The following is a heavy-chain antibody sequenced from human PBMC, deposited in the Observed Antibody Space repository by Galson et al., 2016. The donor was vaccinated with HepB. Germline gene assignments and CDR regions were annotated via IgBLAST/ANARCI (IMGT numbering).Heavy chain of an antibody. Sequence: SLRLSCAASGFTFNSYGMHWVRQAPGKGLEWVAVITYDGRNKYYADSVKGRFTISRDNFENTLYLQMNSLRAEDTAVYYCAKCDTTLTDCNIFDSWGQGTLVIVSS. CDR2: ITYDGRNK. CDR1: GFTFNSYG. J-gene: IGHJ5*01. CDR3: AKCDTTLTDCNIFDS. D-gene: IGHD4-11*01. V-gene: IGHV3-30*18.